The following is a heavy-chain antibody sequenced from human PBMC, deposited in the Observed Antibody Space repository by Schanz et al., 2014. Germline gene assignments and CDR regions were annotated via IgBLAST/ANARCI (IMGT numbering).Heavy chain of an antibody. CDR3: AREQIMAADGLVDY. D-gene: IGHD6-13*01. J-gene: IGHJ4*01. CDR1: GFTFSSYK. CDR2: ISSSGSYI. Sequence: VQLVESGGGVVQPGRSLRLSCAASGFTFSSYKMNWVCQAPGKGLERVSSISSSGSYIHYADSVKGRFTISRDNAKNTCYPQINTLRADDTAVYHWAREQIMAADGLVDYWGHGAPXAFSS. V-gene: IGHV3-21*04.